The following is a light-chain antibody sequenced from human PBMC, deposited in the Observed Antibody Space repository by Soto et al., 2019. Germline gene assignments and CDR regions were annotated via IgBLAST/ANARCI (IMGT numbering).Light chain of an antibody. CDR3: QVWDSSTGV. CDR1: IIGSKN. J-gene: IGLJ1*01. Sequence: SYELTQPLSVSVALGQTARITCGGNIIGSKNVHWYQQKPGQAPVLVIYRDSNRPSGIPERFSGSNSGNTATLTISRAQAGDEADYYCQVWDSSTGVFGTGTKLTVL. V-gene: IGLV3-9*01. CDR2: RDS.